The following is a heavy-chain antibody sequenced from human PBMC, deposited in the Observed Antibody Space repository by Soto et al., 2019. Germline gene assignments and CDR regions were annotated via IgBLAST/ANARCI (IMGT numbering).Heavy chain of an antibody. CDR2: ISAYNGNT. D-gene: IGHD3-22*01. V-gene: IGHV1-18*01. Sequence: ASVKVSFKASGYTFTSYGISWVRQAPGQGLEWMGWISAYNGNTNYAQKLQGRVTMTTDTSTSTAYMELRSLRSDDTAVYYCARNAMARPDYYYYDSSGYYQADAFDIWGQGTMVTVSS. CDR3: ARNAMARPDYYYYDSSGYYQADAFDI. J-gene: IGHJ3*02. CDR1: GYTFTSYG.